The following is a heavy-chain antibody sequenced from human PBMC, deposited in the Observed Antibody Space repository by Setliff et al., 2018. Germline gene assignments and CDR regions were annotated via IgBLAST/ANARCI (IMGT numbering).Heavy chain of an antibody. J-gene: IGHJ6*03. Sequence: SETLSLTCTVSGGSISSGDYYWSWIRQPPGKGLERIGYIYYSGSTYYNPSLKSRVTISVDTSKNQFSLKLNSVTAADMAVYYCAREQWLDPPGYYYMDVWAKGTTVTVSS. D-gene: IGHD6-19*01. CDR3: AREQWLDPPGYYYMDV. CDR2: IYYSGST. CDR1: GGSISSGDYY. V-gene: IGHV4-30-4*08.